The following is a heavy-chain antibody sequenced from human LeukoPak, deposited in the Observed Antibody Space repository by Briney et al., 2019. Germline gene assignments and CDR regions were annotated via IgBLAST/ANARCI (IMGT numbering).Heavy chain of an antibody. CDR3: ARGIVGAPHFDR. CDR2: IYYSGST. V-gene: IGHV4-59*08. Sequence: SETLSLTCTVSGGSISSYYWSWIRQPPGKGLEWIGYIYYSGSTNYNPSLRSRVTISPGMSKNQYTLNLTSVTAADTAVYYCARGIVGAPHFDRWGQGTLVTVSS. CDR1: GGSISSYY. D-gene: IGHD1-26*01. J-gene: IGHJ4*02.